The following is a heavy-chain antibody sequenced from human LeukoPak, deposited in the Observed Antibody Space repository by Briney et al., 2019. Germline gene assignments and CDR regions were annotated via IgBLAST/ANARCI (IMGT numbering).Heavy chain of an antibody. CDR1: GFTFSDYY. CDR3: ARVGRYSSCAFDP. V-gene: IGHV3-11*06. Sequence: PGGSLRLSCAASGFTFSDYYMSWIRQAPGKGLEWVSYISSSSSYTNYADSVKGRFTISRDNAKNSLYLQMNSLRAEDTAVYYCARVGRYSSCAFDPWGQGPLVTVSS. CDR2: ISSSSSYT. J-gene: IGHJ5*02. D-gene: IGHD6-6*01.